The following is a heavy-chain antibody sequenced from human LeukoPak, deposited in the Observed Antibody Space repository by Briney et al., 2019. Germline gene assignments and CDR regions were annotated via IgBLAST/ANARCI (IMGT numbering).Heavy chain of an antibody. D-gene: IGHD3-3*01. CDR3: AREVGMSGLNY. Sequence: PGGSLRLSCAASGFTFTSYAMNWVRQAPGKGLEWVALISYDGSSKYYADSMKGRFTISRDNSKNTVYLQLSSLRGDDTAVYYCAREVGMSGLNYWGQGTLVTVSS. J-gene: IGHJ4*02. CDR2: ISYDGSSK. V-gene: IGHV3-30-3*01. CDR1: GFTFTSYA.